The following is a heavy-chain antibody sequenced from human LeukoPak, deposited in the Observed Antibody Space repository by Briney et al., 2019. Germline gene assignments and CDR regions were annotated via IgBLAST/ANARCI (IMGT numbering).Heavy chain of an antibody. CDR3: AREVSPAGYYFDY. J-gene: IGHJ4*02. CDR1: GFTVSSNY. V-gene: IGHV3-66*02. D-gene: IGHD3-22*01. Sequence: GGSLRLSCAASGFTVSSNYMSWVRQAPGKGLEWVSVIYSGGSTYYADSVKGRFTISRDNSKNTLYLQMNSLRAEDTAVYYCAREVSPAGYYFDYWGQGTLVTVSS. CDR2: IYSGGST.